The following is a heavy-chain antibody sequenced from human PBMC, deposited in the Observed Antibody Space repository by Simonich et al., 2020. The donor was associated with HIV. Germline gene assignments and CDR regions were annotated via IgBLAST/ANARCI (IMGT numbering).Heavy chain of an antibody. Sequence: QVQLQQWVAGLLKPSETLSLTCAVYGGSFSGYYWSWIRQPPGKGLEWIGKINHSGSTNYNPSLKSRVTISVDTSKNQFSLKLSSVTAADTAVYYCARGFYQRLYYFDYWGQGTLVTVSS. CDR3: ARGFYQRLYYFDY. CDR2: INHSGST. J-gene: IGHJ4*02. CDR1: GGSFSGYY. D-gene: IGHD2-2*01. V-gene: IGHV4-34*01.